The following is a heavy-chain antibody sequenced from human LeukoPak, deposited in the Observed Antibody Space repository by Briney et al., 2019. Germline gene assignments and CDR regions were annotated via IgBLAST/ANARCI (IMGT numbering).Heavy chain of an antibody. V-gene: IGHV3-7*01. Sequence: GGSLRLSCAASGFSVNAYWMSWVRQAPGKGLEWVANINEAGSEKPYVDSVKGRFTISRDNAKNSLYLEMNSLRAEDTAVYYCGRLRVEAAIDDWGQGTLVIVSS. J-gene: IGHJ4*02. CDR2: INEAGSEK. CDR1: GFSVNAYW. CDR3: GRLRVEAAIDD. D-gene: IGHD2-2*01.